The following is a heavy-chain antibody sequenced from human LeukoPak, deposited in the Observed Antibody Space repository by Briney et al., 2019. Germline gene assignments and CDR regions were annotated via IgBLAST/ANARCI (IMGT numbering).Heavy chain of an antibody. D-gene: IGHD3-22*01. J-gene: IGHJ4*02. Sequence: ASVKVSCKASGYTFTGYYMHWVRQAPGQGLEWMGWISAYNGNTNYAQKLQGRVTMTTDTSTSTAYMELRSLRSDDTAVYYCARDTYDSSGYYRYLDYWGQGTLVAVSS. CDR1: GYTFTGYY. CDR3: ARDTYDSSGYYRYLDY. V-gene: IGHV1-18*04. CDR2: ISAYNGNT.